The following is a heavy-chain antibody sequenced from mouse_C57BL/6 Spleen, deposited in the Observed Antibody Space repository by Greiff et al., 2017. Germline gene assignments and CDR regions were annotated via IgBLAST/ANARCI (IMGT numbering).Heavy chain of an antibody. J-gene: IGHJ4*01. CDR3: AREDTYSMDY. Sequence: QVQLQQPGAELVRPGSSVKLSCKASGYTFTSYWMQWVKQRPIQGLEWIGNIDPSDSETHYNQKFKDKATLTVDKSSSTAYMQLSSLTSEDSAVYYCAREDTYSMDYWGQGTSVTVSS. CDR1: GYTFTSYW. CDR2: IDPSDSET. V-gene: IGHV1-52*01.